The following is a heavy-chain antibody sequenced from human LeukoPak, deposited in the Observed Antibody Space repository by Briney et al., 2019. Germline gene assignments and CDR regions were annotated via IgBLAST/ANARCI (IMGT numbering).Heavy chain of an antibody. CDR3: ARVRSDTAMAYFDY. CDR2: INPSGGST. J-gene: IGHJ4*02. V-gene: IGHV1-46*01. CDR1: GYTFTGYY. Sequence: GASVKVSCKASGYTFTGYYMHWVRQAPGQGLEWMGIINPSGGSTSYAQKFQGRVTMTRDTSTSTVYMELSRLRSDDTAVYYCARVRSDTAMAYFDYWGQGTLVTVSS. D-gene: IGHD5-18*01.